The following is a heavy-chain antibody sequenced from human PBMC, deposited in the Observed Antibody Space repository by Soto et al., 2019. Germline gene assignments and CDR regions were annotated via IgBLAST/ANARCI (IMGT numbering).Heavy chain of an antibody. V-gene: IGHV1-58*01. CDR2: IVVGSGNT. CDR1: WFTLSCSS. J-gene: IGHJ4*02. Sequence: KGSRQGSWFTLSCSSVAGGGQARGQSPEWVGWIVVGSGNTNYAQKFQERVTITRDMSTSTAYMELSSLRSEDTAVYYCAADLSSYYDFWSGYYQAYYFDYWGQGTLVTVSS. D-gene: IGHD3-3*01. CDR3: AADLSSYYDFWSGYYQAYYFDY.